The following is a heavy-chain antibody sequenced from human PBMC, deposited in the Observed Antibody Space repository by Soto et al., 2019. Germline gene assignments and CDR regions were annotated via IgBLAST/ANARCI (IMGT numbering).Heavy chain of an antibody. V-gene: IGHV5-51*01. CDR3: ARPREYSYGYLPPDFAC. CDR1: GYSFTYHW. D-gene: IGHD5-18*01. CDR2: IHSGDSDT. J-gene: IGHJ4*02. Sequence: GESLKISCKGPGYSFTYHWIGWVRQMPGKGLEWMGIIHSGDSDTRYSPFFQGQDTISADKSINPAYLHWSSLEASDTAMYYCARPREYSYGYLPPDFACWGQGTLVTV.